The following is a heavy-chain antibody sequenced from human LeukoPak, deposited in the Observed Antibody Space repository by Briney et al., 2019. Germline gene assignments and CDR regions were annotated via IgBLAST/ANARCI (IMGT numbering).Heavy chain of an antibody. CDR2: IWYDGSNK. CDR1: GFTFSSYG. J-gene: IGHJ4*02. D-gene: IGHD5-18*01. CDR3: AREGQYCYGYLDY. Sequence: GGSLRLSCAASGFTFSSYGMHWVRQAPGKGLEWVAVIWYDGSNKYYADSVKGRFTISRDNSKNTLYLQMNSLRAEDTAVYYCAREGQYCYGYLDYWGQGTLVTVSS. V-gene: IGHV3-33*01.